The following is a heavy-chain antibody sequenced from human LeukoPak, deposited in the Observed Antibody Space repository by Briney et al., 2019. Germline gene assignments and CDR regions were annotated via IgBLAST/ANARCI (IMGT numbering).Heavy chain of an antibody. CDR2: IYYSGST. J-gene: IGHJ4*02. V-gene: IGHV4-59*01. CDR3: ARAGTVTYFDY. Sequence: SETLSLTCTVSGGSISSYYWSWIRQPPGKGLEWIGYIYYSGSTNYNPSLKGRVTISVDTSKNQFSLKLSSVTAADTAVYYCARAGTVTYFDYWGQGTLVTVSS. CDR1: GGSISSYY. D-gene: IGHD4-11*01.